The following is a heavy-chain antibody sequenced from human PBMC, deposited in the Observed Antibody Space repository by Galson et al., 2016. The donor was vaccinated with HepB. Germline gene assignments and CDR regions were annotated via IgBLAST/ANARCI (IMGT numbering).Heavy chain of an antibody. CDR3: TNDVGLVMFGL. V-gene: IGHV3-23*01. J-gene: IGHJ4*02. CDR2: ISSDGDNK. D-gene: IGHD2/OR15-2a*01. CDR1: GFSFSDYA. Sequence: SLRLSCAVSGFSFSDYAMGWVRQGPGKRLEWVSTISSDGDNKHYLDSVKGRFTVSRDNPKNTLDLQMNSLRAEDTAVYYCTNDVGLVMFGLWGRGTLVTVSS.